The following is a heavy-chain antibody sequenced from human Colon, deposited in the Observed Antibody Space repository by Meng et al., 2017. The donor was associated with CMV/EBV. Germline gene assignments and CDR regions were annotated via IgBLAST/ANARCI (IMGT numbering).Heavy chain of an antibody. CDR2: ISSDGNIK. D-gene: IGHD3-10*01. J-gene: IGHJ4*02. CDR3: ARVGDYPGGYYDY. CDR1: GFTFSSSA. V-gene: IGHV3-30-3*01. Sequence: GGPLRISCAAPGFTFSSSAIHWVRQAPGKGLEWVALISSDGNIKHYSDSVKGRFTISRDNSKNMLSLQMDNLRADDTSVYYCARVGDYPGGYYDYWGQGTLVTVSS.